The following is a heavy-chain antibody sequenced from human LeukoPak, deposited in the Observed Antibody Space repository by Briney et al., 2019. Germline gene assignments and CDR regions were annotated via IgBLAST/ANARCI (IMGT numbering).Heavy chain of an antibody. CDR2: ISAYNGNT. CDR1: GYTFTSYG. Sequence: ASVKVFCKASGYTFTSYGISWVRQAPGQGLEWMGWISAYNGNTNYAQKLQGRVTMTTDTSTSTAYMELRSLRSDDTAVYYCARSGYCSSTSCFYYFDYWGQGTLVTVSS. D-gene: IGHD2-2*01. V-gene: IGHV1-18*01. CDR3: ARSGYCSSTSCFYYFDY. J-gene: IGHJ4*02.